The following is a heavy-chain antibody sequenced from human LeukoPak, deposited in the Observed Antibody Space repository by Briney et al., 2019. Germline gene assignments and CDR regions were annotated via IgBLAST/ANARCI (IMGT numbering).Heavy chain of an antibody. V-gene: IGHV3-30*18. Sequence: GGSLRLSCAASGFTFSSYGMHWVRQAPGKGLEWVAVISYDGSNKYYADSVKGRFTISRDNSKNTLYLQMNSLRAEDTAVYYCAKEGLQLVRGVIKNYFDCWGQGTLVTVSS. CDR1: GFTFSSYG. CDR3: AKEGLQLVRGVIKNYFDC. CDR2: ISYDGSNK. D-gene: IGHD3-10*01. J-gene: IGHJ4*02.